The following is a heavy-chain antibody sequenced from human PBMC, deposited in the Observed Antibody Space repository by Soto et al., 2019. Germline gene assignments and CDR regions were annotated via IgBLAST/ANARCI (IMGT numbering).Heavy chain of an antibody. CDR2: ISYDGSNK. CDR3: AKALGDYYDSSGYYYH. Sequence: LRLSCAASGFTFSSYGMHWVRQAPGKGLEWVAVISYDGSNKYYADSVKGRFTISRDNSKNTLYLQMNSLRAEDTAVYYCAKALGDYYDSSGYYYHWGQGTLVTISS. D-gene: IGHD3-22*01. CDR1: GFTFSSYG. V-gene: IGHV3-30*18. J-gene: IGHJ5*02.